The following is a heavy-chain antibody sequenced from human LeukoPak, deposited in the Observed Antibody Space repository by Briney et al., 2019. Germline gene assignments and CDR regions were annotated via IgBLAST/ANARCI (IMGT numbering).Heavy chain of an antibody. CDR2: IYYSGST. J-gene: IGHJ3*02. CDR3: ARNEVVVITTVWYAFDI. CDR1: GGSISGSSYY. D-gene: IGHD3-22*01. Sequence: SETLSLTCTVSGGSISGSSYYWGWIRQPPGKGLEWIGSIYYSGSTYYNPSLKSQVTISVDTSKNQFSLKLNSVTATDTAVYYCARNEVVVITTVWYAFDIWGQGTMVTVSS. V-gene: IGHV4-39*01.